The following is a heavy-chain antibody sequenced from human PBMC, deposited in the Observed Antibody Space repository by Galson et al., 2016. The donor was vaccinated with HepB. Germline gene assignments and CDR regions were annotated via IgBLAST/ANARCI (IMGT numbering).Heavy chain of an antibody. D-gene: IGHD3-22*01. Sequence: SVKVSCKASGDTFSSYAINWVRQAPGQGLEWMGGIIPIFGTGNYAQKFLGRVTITADESTSTAHMELSSLRSEDTAVYYCASDSYDSSGYYSEFDYWGQGTLVTVSS. V-gene: IGHV1-69*13. CDR3: ASDSYDSSGYYSEFDY. CDR2: IIPIFGTG. CDR1: GDTFSSYA. J-gene: IGHJ4*02.